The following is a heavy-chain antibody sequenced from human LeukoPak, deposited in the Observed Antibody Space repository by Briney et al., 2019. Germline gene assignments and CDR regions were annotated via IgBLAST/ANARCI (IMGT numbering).Heavy chain of an antibody. J-gene: IGHJ4*02. CDR2: INPSGGST. CDR3: ARGSLTLASFDH. CDR1: GYXFTNYY. V-gene: IGHV1-46*01. Sequence: ASVKVSCKASGYXFTNYYMHWVRQAPRQGREWLGVINLSGGLDWMGMINPSGGSTTYAQKFQGRVTMTRDTSTSTVYMELSSLRSEDTALYYCARGSLTLASFDHWGQGTQVTVSS. D-gene: IGHD4/OR15-4a*01.